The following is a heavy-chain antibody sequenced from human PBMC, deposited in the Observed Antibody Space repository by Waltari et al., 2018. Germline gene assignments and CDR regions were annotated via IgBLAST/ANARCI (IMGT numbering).Heavy chain of an antibody. D-gene: IGHD6-19*01. Sequence: QVQLQESGPGLVKPSETLSLTCTVSGYSISSGYYWGWIRQPPGKGLEWIGSIYHSGSTYYNPSLKSRVTISVDTSKNQFSLKLSSVTAADTAVYYCVRGKQWLGWSNDAFDIWGQGTMVTVSS. CDR3: VRGKQWLGWSNDAFDI. J-gene: IGHJ3*02. CDR2: IYHSGST. CDR1: GYSISSGYY. V-gene: IGHV4-38-2*02.